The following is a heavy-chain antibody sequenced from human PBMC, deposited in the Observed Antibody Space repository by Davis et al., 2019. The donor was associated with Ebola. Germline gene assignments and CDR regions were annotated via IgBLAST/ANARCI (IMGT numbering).Heavy chain of an antibody. V-gene: IGHV3-73*01. Sequence: GESLKISCAASGFTFSNAWMSWVRQAPGKGLEWVGRIRSKANSYATAYAASVKGRFTISRDDSKNTAYLQMNSLKTEDTAVYYCTSRYSSTNDYWGQGTLVTVSS. CDR2: IRSKANSYAT. D-gene: IGHD6-13*01. CDR1: GFTFSNAW. J-gene: IGHJ4*02. CDR3: TSRYSSTNDY.